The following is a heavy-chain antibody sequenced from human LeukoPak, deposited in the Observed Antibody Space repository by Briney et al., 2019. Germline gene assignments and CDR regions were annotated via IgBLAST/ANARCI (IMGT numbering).Heavy chain of an antibody. D-gene: IGHD6-6*01. J-gene: IGHJ5*02. V-gene: IGHV3-33*01. CDR2: TWYDGSNK. CDR1: GFTFSSYG. Sequence: GRSLRLSCAASGFTFSSYGMHWVRQAPGKGLEWVAVTWYDGSNKYYADSVKGRFTISRDNSKNTLYLQMNSLRAEDTAVYYCARGSSSVSTRFDPWGQGTLVTVSS. CDR3: ARGSSSVSTRFDP.